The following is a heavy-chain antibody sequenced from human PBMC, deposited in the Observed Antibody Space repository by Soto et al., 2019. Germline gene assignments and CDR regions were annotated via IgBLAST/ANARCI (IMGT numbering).Heavy chain of an antibody. CDR3: ARDARGTRGFDEMDI. CDR1: GYSFTGYH. Sequence: ASVKVSCTASGYSFTGYHIHWVRQAPGRGLGWMGWINPNSGDTEYAQNFQGRVTMTRDTSFNLVYMEMSGLMSDDTAVYYCARDARGTRGFDEMDIWGQGTTVTGSS. V-gene: IGHV1-2*02. CDR2: INPNSGDT. J-gene: IGHJ6*02. D-gene: IGHD3-9*01.